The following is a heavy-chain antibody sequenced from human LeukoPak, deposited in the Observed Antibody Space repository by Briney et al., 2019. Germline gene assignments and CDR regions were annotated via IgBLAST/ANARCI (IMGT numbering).Heavy chain of an antibody. CDR1: GFPFSSYA. CDR3: ASAEETYYYGSGSFGIPY. D-gene: IGHD3-10*01. J-gene: IGHJ4*02. CDR2: ISGSGGST. V-gene: IGHV3-23*01. Sequence: LGGSRRLSCAASGFPFSSYAMSWVRQAPGKGLEWVSTISGSGGSTYYADSVKGRFTISRDNSKNTLYLQMNSLTAEDTAVYYCASAEETYYYGSGSFGIPYWGQGTLVPASS.